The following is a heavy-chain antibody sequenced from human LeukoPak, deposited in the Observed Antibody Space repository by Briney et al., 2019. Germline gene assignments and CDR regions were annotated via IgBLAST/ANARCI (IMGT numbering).Heavy chain of an antibody. CDR1: GFTFSSYS. CDR2: ISSSSSYI. D-gene: IGHD6-19*01. CDR3: ARIFADSSGIDAFDV. J-gene: IGHJ3*01. V-gene: IGHV3-21*01. Sequence: GGSLRLSCAASGFTFSSYSMNWVRQAPGKGLEWVSSISSSSSYIYYADSVKGRFTIPRDNAKNSLYLQMNSLRAEDTAVYYCARIFADSSGIDAFDVWGRGTMVTVSS.